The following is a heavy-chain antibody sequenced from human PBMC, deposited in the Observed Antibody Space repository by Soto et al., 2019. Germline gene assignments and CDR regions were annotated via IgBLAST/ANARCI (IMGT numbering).Heavy chain of an antibody. V-gene: IGHV3-33*01. CDR2: IWYDGSNK. CDR1: GFTFSSYG. CDR3: ARDSYPWTTVTTMGRFDY. J-gene: IGHJ4*02. D-gene: IGHD4-4*01. Sequence: QVQLVESGGGVVQPGRSLRLSCAASGFTFSSYGMHWVRQAPGKGLEWVAGIWYDGSNKYYADSVKGRFTISRDNSKNTLYLQMNSLRAEDTAVYYCARDSYPWTTVTTMGRFDYWGQGTLVTVSS.